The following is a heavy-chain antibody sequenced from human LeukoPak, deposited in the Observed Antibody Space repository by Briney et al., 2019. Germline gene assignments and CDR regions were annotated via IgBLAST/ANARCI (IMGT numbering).Heavy chain of an antibody. D-gene: IGHD3-10*01. CDR2: ISGSGGST. CDR1: GFTFSSYG. CDR3: AKVGGSGSYQFDY. Sequence: GGSLRLSCAASGFTFSSYGMSWVRQAPGKGLEWVSAISGSGGSTYYADSVKGRFTISRDNSKNTLYLQMNSLRAEDTAVYYCAKVGGSGSYQFDYWGQGTLVTVSS. J-gene: IGHJ4*02. V-gene: IGHV3-23*01.